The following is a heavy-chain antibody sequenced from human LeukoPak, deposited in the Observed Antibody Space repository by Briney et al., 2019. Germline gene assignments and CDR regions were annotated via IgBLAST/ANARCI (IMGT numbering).Heavy chain of an antibody. Sequence: GRSLRLSCAASGFTFDDYAMHWVRQAPGKGLEWVSGISWNSGSIGYADSVKGRFTISRDNAKNSLYLQMNSLRAEDTALYYCVQQQLLGNWGQGTLVTVSS. CDR3: VQQQLLGN. D-gene: IGHD6-13*01. CDR1: GFTFDDYA. J-gene: IGHJ4*02. V-gene: IGHV3-9*01. CDR2: ISWNSGSI.